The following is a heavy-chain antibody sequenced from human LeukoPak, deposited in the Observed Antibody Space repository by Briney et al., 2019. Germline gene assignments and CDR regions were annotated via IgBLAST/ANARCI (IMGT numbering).Heavy chain of an antibody. V-gene: IGHV3-33*05. D-gene: IGHD3-22*01. CDR2: ISYDGSNK. J-gene: IGHJ5*02. Sequence: SCKVSGYIFTELSMHWVRQAPGKGLEWVAVISYDGSNKYYADSVKGRFTISRDNSRNTLYLQMNSLRVEDTAVYYCARDHYYYDSSGYFYDLWGQGTLVTVSS. CDR1: GYIFTELS. CDR3: ARDHYYYDSSGYFYDL.